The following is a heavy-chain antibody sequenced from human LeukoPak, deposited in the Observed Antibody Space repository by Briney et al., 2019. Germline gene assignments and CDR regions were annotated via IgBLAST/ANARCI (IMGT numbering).Heavy chain of an antibody. J-gene: IGHJ6*03. Sequence: SQTLSLTCTVSGGSISSGGYYWSWIRQPPGKGLEWIGYIYYSGSTNYNPSLKSRVTISVDTSKNQFSLKLSSVTAADTAVYYCARGVSSSSFGYYYYYMDVWGKGTTVTVSS. CDR2: IYYSGST. D-gene: IGHD6-6*01. CDR3: ARGVSSSSFGYYYYYMDV. CDR1: GGSISSGGYY. V-gene: IGHV4-61*08.